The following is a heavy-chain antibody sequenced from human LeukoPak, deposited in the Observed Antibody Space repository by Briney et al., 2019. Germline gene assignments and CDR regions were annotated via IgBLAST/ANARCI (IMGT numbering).Heavy chain of an antibody. CDR2: ISHSGST. CDR3: ARVWLEQNWFDP. Sequence: SETLSLTCAVYGGSFSDYYWSWLRQPPGKGLEWIGEISHSGSTKYNPSLKSRVTISVDTSKNQFSLKLRSVTAADTAVYYCARVWLEQNWFDPCGQGNLVTVSS. V-gene: IGHV4-34*01. CDR1: GGSFSDYY. J-gene: IGHJ5*02. D-gene: IGHD1/OR15-1a*01.